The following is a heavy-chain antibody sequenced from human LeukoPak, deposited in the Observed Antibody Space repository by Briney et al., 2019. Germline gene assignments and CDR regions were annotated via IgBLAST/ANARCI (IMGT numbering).Heavy chain of an antibody. J-gene: IGHJ4*02. CDR1: GFTFSSYG. V-gene: IGHV3-30*18. CDR2: ISYDGSNK. Sequence: GGSLTLSCAASGFTFSSYGMHWVRQAPGKGLEWVAVISYDGSNKYYVDSVKGRFTISRDNSKNTLYLQVNSLRPEDTAVYYCAKDRGEQWLVTSSDYWGQGTLVTVSS. CDR3: AKDRGEQWLVTSSDY. D-gene: IGHD6-19*01.